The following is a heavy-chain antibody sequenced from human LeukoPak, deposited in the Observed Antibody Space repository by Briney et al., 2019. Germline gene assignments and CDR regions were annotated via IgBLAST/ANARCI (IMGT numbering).Heavy chain of an antibody. CDR3: ARGQGYCSSTSCYMPYFDY. V-gene: IGHV4-34*01. D-gene: IGHD2-2*02. CDR1: GGSFSGYY. CDR2: INHSGST. Sequence: PSETLSLTCAVYGGSFSGYYWSWIRQPPGKGLEWIGEINHSGSTNYNPSLKSRVTISVDTSKNQFSLKLSSVTAADTAVYYCARGQGYCSSTSCYMPYFDYWGQGTLVTVSS. J-gene: IGHJ4*02.